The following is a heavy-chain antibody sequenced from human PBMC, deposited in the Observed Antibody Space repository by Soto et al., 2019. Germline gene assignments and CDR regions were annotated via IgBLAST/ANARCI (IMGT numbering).Heavy chain of an antibody. Sequence: GASVKVSCKASGYTFTSYAMHWVRQAPGQRLEWMGWINAGNGNTKYSQKFQGRVTITRDTSASTAYMELSSLRSEDTAVYYCARDHGGSGCSMAIGGAFDIWGQGTMVPVSS. D-gene: IGHD6-19*01. CDR2: INAGNGNT. CDR3: ARDHGGSGCSMAIGGAFDI. J-gene: IGHJ3*02. CDR1: GYTFTSYA. V-gene: IGHV1-3*01.